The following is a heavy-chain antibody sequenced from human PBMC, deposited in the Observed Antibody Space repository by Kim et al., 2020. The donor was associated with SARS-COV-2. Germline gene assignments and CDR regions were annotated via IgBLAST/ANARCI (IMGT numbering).Heavy chain of an antibody. CDR2: INHSGST. J-gene: IGHJ2*01. Sequence: SETLSLTCAVYGGSFSGYYWSWIRQPPGKGLEWIGEINHSGSTNYNPSLKSRVTISVDTSKNQFSLKLSSVTAADTAVYYCARVLPGQSLRAVDLWGRGTLVTVSS. CDR1: GGSFSGYY. V-gene: IGHV4-34*01. CDR3: ARVLPGQSLRAVDL. D-gene: IGHD3-10*01.